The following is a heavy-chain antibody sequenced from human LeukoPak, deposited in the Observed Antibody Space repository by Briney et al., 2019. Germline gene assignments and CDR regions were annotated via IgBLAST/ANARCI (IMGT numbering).Heavy chain of an antibody. CDR3: AKDRNPYYDISFYHYGMDV. D-gene: IGHD3-9*01. J-gene: IGHJ6*02. CDR1: GGSINSSSHY. V-gene: IGHV4-39*07. CDR2: IYYSETT. Sequence: SETLSLTCTVSGGSINSSSHYWGWIRQPPGKGLEWIGNIYYSETTHYNPSLESRVTISVNTSKNQFSLKLSSVTAADTAVYYCAKDRNPYYDISFYHYGMDVWGQGTTVTVSS.